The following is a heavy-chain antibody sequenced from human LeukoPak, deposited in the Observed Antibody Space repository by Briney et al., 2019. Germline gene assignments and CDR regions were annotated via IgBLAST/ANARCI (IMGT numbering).Heavy chain of an antibody. CDR2: IIPILGIA. CDR3: ARGDSAYDLFGHIDY. D-gene: IGHD5-12*01. V-gene: IGHV1-69*04. CDR1: GGTFSSYA. Sequence: ASVKVSCKASGGTFSSYAISWVRQAPGQGLEWMGRIIPILGIANYAQKFQGRVTITADESTSTAYMELSSLRSEDTAVYYCARGDSAYDLFGHIDYWGQGTLVTVSS. J-gene: IGHJ4*02.